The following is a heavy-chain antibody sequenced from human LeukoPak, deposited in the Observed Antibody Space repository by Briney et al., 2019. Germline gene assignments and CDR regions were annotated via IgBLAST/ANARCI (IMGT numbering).Heavy chain of an antibody. J-gene: IGHJ6*02. Sequence: PGGSLRLSCPASGFTFSSYSMNWVRQAPEKGLEWVSSISSSSSYIYYADSVKGRFTISRDKAKNSLYLQMNSLRAEDTAVYYCARERVYYGSGSRPYYYGMDVWGQGTTVTVSS. V-gene: IGHV3-21*01. CDR1: GFTFSSYS. CDR2: ISSSSSYI. D-gene: IGHD3-10*01. CDR3: ARERVYYGSGSRPYYYGMDV.